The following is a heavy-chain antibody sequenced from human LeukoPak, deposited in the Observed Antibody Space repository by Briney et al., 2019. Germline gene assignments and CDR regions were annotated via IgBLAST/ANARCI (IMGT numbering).Heavy chain of an antibody. J-gene: IGHJ4*02. V-gene: IGHV4-34*01. CDR2: IHHGGST. Sequence: SETLSLTCAVSSESFSNYYCGWIRQSPGKGLEWIGEIHHGGSTNYNPSLTSRVTISQDTSKNHFSLKLTPATAPHRAVDYCASRVSMERHFESWGQGTLVTLSS. CDR1: SESFSNYY. CDR3: ASRVSMERHFES. D-gene: IGHD1-1*01.